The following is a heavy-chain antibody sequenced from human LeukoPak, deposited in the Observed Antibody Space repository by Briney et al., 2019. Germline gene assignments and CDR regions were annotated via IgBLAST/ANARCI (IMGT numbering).Heavy chain of an antibody. J-gene: IGHJ4*02. Sequence: PSETLSLTCTVSGVSINRYYWSWIRQSPGKGLEWIGYMYYSGSASYNPSLESRGTISVDTSKNHLSLRLTSVTAADTAVYYCARGGAFRDVVDDDFDFWGQGTLVTVSS. CDR1: GVSINRYY. V-gene: IGHV4-59*08. CDR2: MYYSGSA. D-gene: IGHD3-3*02. CDR3: ARGGAFRDVVDDDFDF.